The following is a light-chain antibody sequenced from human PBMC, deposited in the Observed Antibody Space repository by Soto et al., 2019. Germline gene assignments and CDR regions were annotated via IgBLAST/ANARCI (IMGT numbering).Light chain of an antibody. J-gene: IGLJ2*01. CDR2: VDSDGSH. Sequence: QSVLTQSPSASASLGASVKLTCTLSSGHSSYAIAWHQQQPEKGPRYLMKVDSDGSHTRGYAIPDRFSGSSSGAERYLTISSLQSEDEADYYCQTWGTGIHVVLGGGTKLTVL. CDR1: SGHSSYA. CDR3: QTWGTGIHVV. V-gene: IGLV4-69*01.